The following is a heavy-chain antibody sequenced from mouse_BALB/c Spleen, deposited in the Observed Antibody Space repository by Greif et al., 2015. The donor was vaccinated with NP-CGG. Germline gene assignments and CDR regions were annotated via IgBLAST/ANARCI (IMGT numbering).Heavy chain of an antibody. CDR1: GFTFSDYY. CDR3: ARDRDYGSSWCAY. J-gene: IGHJ3*01. D-gene: IGHD1-1*01. Sequence: DVMLVESGGGLVKPGGSLKLSCAASGFTFSDYYMYWVRQTPEKRLEWVATISDGGSYTYYPDSVKGRFTISRDNAKNSLYLQMSSLKSEDTAMYYCARDRDYGSSWCAYWGQGTLVTVSA. V-gene: IGHV5-4*02. CDR2: ISDGGSYT.